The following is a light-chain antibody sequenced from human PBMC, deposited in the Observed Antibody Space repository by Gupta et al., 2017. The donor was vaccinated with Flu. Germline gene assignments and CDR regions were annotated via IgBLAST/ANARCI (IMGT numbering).Light chain of an antibody. J-gene: IGKJ4*01. CDR3: MQSLENPLT. CDR2: YAS. V-gene: IGKV2-28*01. Sequence: EIVLTQSPPSLPVTPGEPASLSCRSSQSLLAYNGANYLSWYVQRPGQSPQLLFYYASNRASGVPVRFSGSGSGSDFTLKISRVEADDVGIYYCMQSLENPLTFGGGTKVEIK. CDR1: QSLLAYNGANY.